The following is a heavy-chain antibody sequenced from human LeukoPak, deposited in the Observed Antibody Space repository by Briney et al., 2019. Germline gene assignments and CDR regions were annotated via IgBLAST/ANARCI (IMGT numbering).Heavy chain of an antibody. CDR2: IRFDGRSQ. Sequence: GGSLRLSCVASGFTFSRFGIHWVRQAPGKGLEWVAYIRFDGRSQYYGDSVKGRFTISRDNSNNTLYLQMNSLRPEDTAVYYCAKSFYYDSSGYSDYWGQGTLVIVSS. CDR1: GFTFSRFG. V-gene: IGHV3-30*02. CDR3: AKSFYYDSSGYSDY. J-gene: IGHJ4*02. D-gene: IGHD3-22*01.